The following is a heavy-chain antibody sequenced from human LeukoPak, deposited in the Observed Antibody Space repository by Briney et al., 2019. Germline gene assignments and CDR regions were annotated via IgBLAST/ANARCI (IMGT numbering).Heavy chain of an antibody. J-gene: IGHJ6*01. CDR2: INHNGNVN. V-gene: IGHV3-7*03. CDR3: GGGGCFEV. Sequence: PGGSLRLSCAASGFTFSSYWMNWARQAPGKGLEWVASINHNGNVNYYVDSVKGRFTISRDNAKNSLYLQMSNLRAEDTAVYFCGGGGCFEVWGQG. CDR1: GFTFSSYW. D-gene: IGHD3-16*01.